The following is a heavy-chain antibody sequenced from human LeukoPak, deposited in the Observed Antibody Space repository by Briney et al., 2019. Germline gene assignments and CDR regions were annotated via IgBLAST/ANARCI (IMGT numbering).Heavy chain of an antibody. J-gene: IGHJ4*02. CDR1: GYTFTGCY. CDR3: ARGLYNTYPEDY. V-gene: IGHV1-2*02. CDR2: ISPNTGAT. Sequence: ASVKVSCKTSGYTFTGCYLHWVRQAPGQGLEWMGWISPNTGATKYAQKFQGRVAMTRDTSISIAYMELSRLRSDDTAVYYCARGLYNTYPEDYWDQGTLVTVSS. D-gene: IGHD1-1*01.